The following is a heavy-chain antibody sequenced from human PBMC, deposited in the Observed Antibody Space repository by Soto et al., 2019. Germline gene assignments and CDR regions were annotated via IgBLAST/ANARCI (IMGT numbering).Heavy chain of an antibody. J-gene: IGHJ6*02. V-gene: IGHV3-74*01. CDR3: ARGGVIVVGLDV. CDR2: IKTDGTIT. CDR1: GFTFSTYW. Sequence: PWWSVGLSCAVAGFTFSTYWMHWVRQAPGKGLEWVARIKTDGTITGYADSVKGRFTISRDNAKNTLYLQMNSLRAEDTAVYYCARGGVIVVGLDVWGQGTTVTVSS. D-gene: IGHD3-22*01.